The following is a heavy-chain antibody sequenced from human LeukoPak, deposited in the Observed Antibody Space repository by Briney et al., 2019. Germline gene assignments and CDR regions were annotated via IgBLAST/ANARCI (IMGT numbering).Heavy chain of an antibody. J-gene: IGHJ4*02. Sequence: SPSETLSLTCTVSGGSISSGSYYWSWIRQPAGKGLEWIGRIYTSGSTNCNPSLKSRVTISVDTSKNQFSLKLSSVTAADTAVYYCARWGRGSYSGDGSYYFDYWGQGTLVTVSS. V-gene: IGHV4-61*02. CDR1: GGSISSGSYY. D-gene: IGHD1-26*01. CDR2: IYTSGST. CDR3: ARWGRGSYSGDGSYYFDY.